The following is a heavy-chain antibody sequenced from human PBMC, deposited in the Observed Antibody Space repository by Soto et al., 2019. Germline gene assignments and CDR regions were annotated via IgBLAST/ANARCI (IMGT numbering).Heavy chain of an antibody. CDR3: AKEGEDIVVVVAARGMDV. D-gene: IGHD2-15*01. V-gene: IGHV3-30*18. Sequence: GGSMRLSCAASGFTFSSYGMHWVRQAPGKGLEWVAVISYDGSNKYYADSVKGRFTISRDNSKNTLYLQMNSLRAEDTAVYYCAKEGEDIVVVVAARGMDVWGQGTTVTVSS. CDR1: GFTFSSYG. CDR2: ISYDGSNK. J-gene: IGHJ6*02.